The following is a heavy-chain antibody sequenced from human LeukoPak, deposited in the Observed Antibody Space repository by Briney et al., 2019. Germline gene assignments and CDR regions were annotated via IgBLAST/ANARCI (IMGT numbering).Heavy chain of an antibody. CDR1: GGSISSFY. Sequence: SETLSLTCTVSGGSISSFYWSWIRQPAGKGLEWIGRIYTSGSTDYNPSLKSRVTMSVDTSKNQFSLKLSSVTAADTAVYYCARAPHSYGSSWSHFDYWGQGTLVTVSS. CDR3: ARAPHSYGSSWSHFDY. V-gene: IGHV4-4*07. CDR2: IYTSGST. D-gene: IGHD6-13*01. J-gene: IGHJ4*02.